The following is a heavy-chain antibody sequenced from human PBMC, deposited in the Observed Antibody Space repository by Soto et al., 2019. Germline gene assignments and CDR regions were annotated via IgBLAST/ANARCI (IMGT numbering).Heavy chain of an antibody. D-gene: IGHD2-8*02. CDR1: GGSISSDF. Sequence: QVQLQESGPGLVKPSETLSLTCTVSGGSISSDFWSWLRQSPGKGLEWIGYIHYSGSTNYNPSLMSRVTISVDTSKNQLSLKLSSVTAADTAVSYCARYKGLVADYWRQGTMVTFSS. CDR2: IHYSGST. V-gene: IGHV4-59*08. J-gene: IGHJ4*02. CDR3: ARYKGLVADY.